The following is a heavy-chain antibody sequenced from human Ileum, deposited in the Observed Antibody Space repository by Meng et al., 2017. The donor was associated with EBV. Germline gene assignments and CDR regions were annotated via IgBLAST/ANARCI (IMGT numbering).Heavy chain of an antibody. D-gene: IGHD4-17*01. CDR2: INHSGNT. CDR3: ARYRLQNDYGDQLCYFDY. V-gene: IGHV4-34*01. J-gene: IGHJ4*02. CDR1: GGSFSGYY. Sequence: QVQLQQWGAGLLKPSETLCLTCAVYGGSFSGYYWSWIRQPPGKGLEWIGEINHSGNTNYNPSLKSRVNISLDTSKNQFSLKLSSVTAADTAVYYCARYRLQNDYGDQLCYFDYLGQGTLVTVSS.